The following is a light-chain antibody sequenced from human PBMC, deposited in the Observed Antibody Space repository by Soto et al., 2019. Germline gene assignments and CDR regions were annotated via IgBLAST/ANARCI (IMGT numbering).Light chain of an antibody. Sequence: IQLTQSPSSLSASVGDRVTIICRASQDINDYLVWYQQKPGKAPKLLIYAASTLQSGVPSRFSGSGSGTDFSLTISSLQPDDFATYYGQQLNSYLPLTFGGGTKVEIK. V-gene: IGKV1-9*01. CDR3: QQLNSYLPLT. CDR1: QDINDY. J-gene: IGKJ4*01. CDR2: AAS.